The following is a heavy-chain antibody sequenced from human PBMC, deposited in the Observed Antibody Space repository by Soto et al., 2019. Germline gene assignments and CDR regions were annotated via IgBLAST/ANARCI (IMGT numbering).Heavy chain of an antibody. Sequence: LRLSCAASGFTFSSYGMHWVRQAPGKGLEWVAVIWYDGSNKYYADSVKGRFTISRDNSKNTLYLQMNSLRAEDTAVYYCARDRRNNYGFLDYWGQGTLVTVSS. CDR2: IWYDGSNK. D-gene: IGHD5-18*01. CDR1: GFTFSSYG. J-gene: IGHJ4*02. V-gene: IGHV3-33*01. CDR3: ARDRRNNYGFLDY.